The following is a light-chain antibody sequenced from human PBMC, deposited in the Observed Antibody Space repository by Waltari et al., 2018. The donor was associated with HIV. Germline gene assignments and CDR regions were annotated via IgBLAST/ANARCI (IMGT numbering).Light chain of an antibody. CDR1: SSDVGSYHH. Sequence: QSALTQRASVTGSPGQSITISCNVTSSDVGSYHHVSWYQQHPGKAPNLMIYAGSKRPSGICNRFSGSKSGNTASLTISGLQAEDEADYYCCSYAGSSTLEVFGGGTKLTVL. CDR3: CSYAGSSTLEV. J-gene: IGLJ2*01. CDR2: AGS. V-gene: IGLV2-23*01.